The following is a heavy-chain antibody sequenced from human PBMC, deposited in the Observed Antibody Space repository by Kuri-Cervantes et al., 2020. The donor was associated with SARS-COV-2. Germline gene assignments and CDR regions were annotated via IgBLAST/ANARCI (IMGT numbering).Heavy chain of an antibody. CDR1: GFTFSDYY. Sequence: GESLKISCAASGFTFSDYYMSWIRQAPGRGLEWVSYISDGGRAKHYADSVKGRFTVSRDNAKNSLYLQMNSLRTEDTAVYFRAGAGTGWKYPIDYWGQGTLVTVSS. V-gene: IGHV3-11*04. CDR2: ISDGGRAK. J-gene: IGHJ4*02. D-gene: IGHD3-10*01. CDR3: AGAGTGWKYPIDY.